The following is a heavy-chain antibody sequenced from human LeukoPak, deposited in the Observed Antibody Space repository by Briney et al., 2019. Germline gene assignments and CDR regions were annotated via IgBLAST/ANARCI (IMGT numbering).Heavy chain of an antibody. CDR1: GYTFTIYG. J-gene: IGHJ6*03. Sequence: GASVTVSCKASGYTFTIYGISWVRQAPGQGLEWMGWISAYNGNTNYAQKLQGRVTMTTDTSTSTAYMELRSLRSDDTAVYYCARGDPYDFYYYYYMDVWGKGTTVTVSS. D-gene: IGHD3-3*01. V-gene: IGHV1-18*01. CDR3: ARGDPYDFYYYYYMDV. CDR2: ISAYNGNT.